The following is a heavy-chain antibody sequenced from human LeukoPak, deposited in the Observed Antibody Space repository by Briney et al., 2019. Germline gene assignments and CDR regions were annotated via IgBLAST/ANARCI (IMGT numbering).Heavy chain of an antibody. CDR3: ARTRVGATAFDY. D-gene: IGHD1-26*01. V-gene: IGHV4-59*05. CDR1: GGSISSYY. Sequence: PSETLSLTCTVSGGSISSYYWSWIRQPAGKGLEWIGSIYYSGSTYYNPSLKSRVTISVDTSKNQFSLKLSSVTAADTVVYYCARTRVGATAFDYWGQGTLVTVSS. CDR2: IYYSGST. J-gene: IGHJ4*02.